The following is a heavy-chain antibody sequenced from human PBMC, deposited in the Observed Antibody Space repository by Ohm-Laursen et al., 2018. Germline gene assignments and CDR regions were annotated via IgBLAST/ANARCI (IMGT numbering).Heavy chain of an antibody. CDR2: ISGYNGNT. CDR1: GYSFSNYG. CDR3: ATGYDSSGYYSS. J-gene: IGHJ5*02. D-gene: IGHD3-22*01. V-gene: IGHV1-18*01. Sequence: SVKVSCKASGYSFSNYGISWVRQAPGQGLEWMGWISGYNGNTNYAQKFRGRVTMTTDTSTSTAYMELRSLRSDDTAVYYCATGYDSSGYYSSWGQGTLVTVSS.